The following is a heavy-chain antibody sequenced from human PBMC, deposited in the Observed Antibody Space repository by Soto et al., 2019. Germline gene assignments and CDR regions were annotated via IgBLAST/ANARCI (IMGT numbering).Heavy chain of an antibody. CDR3: AKDIREYGSGWTYFDN. CDR2: ISWNSGRI. D-gene: IGHD6-19*01. J-gene: IGHJ4*02. CDR1: GFTFDDYA. V-gene: IGHV3-9*01. Sequence: EVQLVESGGGLVQPGRSLRLACAASGFTFDDYATHWVRQGPGKGLEWVSGISWNSGRIDYADSVKGRFTISRDNAKKSLYLQMNSLRGEDTALYYYAKDIREYGSGWTYFDNWGQGTLVTVSS.